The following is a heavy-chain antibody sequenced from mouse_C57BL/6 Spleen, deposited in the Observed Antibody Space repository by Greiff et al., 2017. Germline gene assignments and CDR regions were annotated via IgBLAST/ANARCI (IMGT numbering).Heavy chain of an antibody. D-gene: IGHD2-4*01. V-gene: IGHV5-17*01. CDR2: ISSGSSTI. Sequence: EVKLVESGGGLVKPGGSLTLSCAASGFTFSDYGMHWVRQAPEKGLEWVASISSGSSTIYYADTVKGRFTIARDNAKNTLFLQTTRLRSEDTARNYCARRGDYDEVFYAMDYWGQGTSVTVSS. CDR3: ARRGDYDEVFYAMDY. CDR1: GFTFSDYG. J-gene: IGHJ4*01.